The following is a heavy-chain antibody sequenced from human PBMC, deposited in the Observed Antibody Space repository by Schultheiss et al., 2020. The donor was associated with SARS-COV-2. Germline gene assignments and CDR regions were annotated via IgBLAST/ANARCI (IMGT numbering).Heavy chain of an antibody. V-gene: IGHV3-15*01. J-gene: IGHJ3*02. Sequence: GGSLRLSCAASGFTFSSYAMSWVRQAPGKGLEWVGRIKSKTDGGSTDYAAPVKGRFTISRDDSKNTLYLQMNSLRAEDTAVYYCAKGWASVNAFDIWGQGTMVTVSS. CDR1: GFTFSSYA. D-gene: IGHD3-3*01. CDR3: AKGWASVNAFDI. CDR2: IKSKTDGGST.